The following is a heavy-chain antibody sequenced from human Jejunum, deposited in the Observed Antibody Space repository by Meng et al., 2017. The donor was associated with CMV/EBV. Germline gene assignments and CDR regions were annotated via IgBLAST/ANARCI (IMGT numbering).Heavy chain of an antibody. V-gene: IGHV4-34*01. CDR2: VSHDGST. J-gene: IGHJ5*02. Sequence: TCAVYGGSFSNYYWSWISQPPGKGLEWIGEVSHDGSTNYNPSLKSRVTISVDTSKNQFSLTLTSATAADTAVYYCVRDPFREWFDPWGQGTLVTVSS. D-gene: IGHD3-10*01. CDR1: GGSFSNYY. CDR3: VRDPFREWFDP.